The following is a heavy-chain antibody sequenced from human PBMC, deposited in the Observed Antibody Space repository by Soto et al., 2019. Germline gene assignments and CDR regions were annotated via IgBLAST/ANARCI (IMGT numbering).Heavy chain of an antibody. D-gene: IGHD7-27*01. Sequence: QVQLQESGPGLVKPSGTLSLTCAVSGGSISSSNWWSWVRQPPGKGLEWIGEIYHSGSTNYNPSLKSRVTRAVDKSKNQLSLKLSSVTAADTAVYYCASGDDSYYDGMDVWGQGTTVTVSS. CDR3: ASGDDSYYDGMDV. J-gene: IGHJ6*02. CDR1: GGSISSSNW. V-gene: IGHV4-4*02. CDR2: IYHSGST.